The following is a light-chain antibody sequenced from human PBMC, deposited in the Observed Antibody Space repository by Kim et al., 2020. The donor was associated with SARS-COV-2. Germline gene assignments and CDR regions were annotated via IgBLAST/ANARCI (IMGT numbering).Light chain of an antibody. Sequence: VKLTCTLTSGQSSYAIARHQQQPEKGPRYLMKLNSDGSHSKGDGIPDRFSGSSSGAERSLTISSLQSEDEADYYCQTWGTGIHVIFGGGTQLTVL. CDR1: SGQSSYA. CDR3: QTWGTGIHVI. J-gene: IGLJ2*01. CDR2: LNSDGSH. V-gene: IGLV4-69*01.